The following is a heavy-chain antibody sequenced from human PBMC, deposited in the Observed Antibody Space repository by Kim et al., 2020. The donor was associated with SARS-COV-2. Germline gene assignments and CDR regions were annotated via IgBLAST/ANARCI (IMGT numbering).Heavy chain of an antibody. CDR1: GGSISSYY. CDR2: IYYSGST. Sequence: SETLSLTCTVSGGSISSYYWSWIRQPPGKGLEWIGYIYYSGSTNYNPSLKSRVTISVDTSKNQFSLKLSSVTAADTAVYYCARADRITMVRKAGGLGAFDIWGQGTMVTVSS. J-gene: IGHJ3*02. CDR3: ARADRITMVRKAGGLGAFDI. D-gene: IGHD3-10*01. V-gene: IGHV4-59*13.